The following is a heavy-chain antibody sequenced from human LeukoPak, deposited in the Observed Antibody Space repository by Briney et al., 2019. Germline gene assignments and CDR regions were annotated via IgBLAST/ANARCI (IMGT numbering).Heavy chain of an antibody. D-gene: IGHD5-24*01. CDR2: IYPGDSDT. V-gene: IGHV5-51*01. Sequence: GESLKISCKGSGYSFTSYWIGWVRQMPGKGLEWMGIIYPGDSDTRYSPSFEGQVIISADKSITTAYLHWSSLKAADTAMYYCARDTTDGYNEGFDYWGQGTLVTVSS. CDR1: GYSFTSYW. J-gene: IGHJ4*02. CDR3: ARDTTDGYNEGFDY.